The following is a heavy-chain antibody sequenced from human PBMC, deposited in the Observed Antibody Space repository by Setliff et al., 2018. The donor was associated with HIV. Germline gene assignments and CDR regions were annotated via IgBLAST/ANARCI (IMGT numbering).Heavy chain of an antibody. J-gene: IGHJ4*02. D-gene: IGHD3-22*01. V-gene: IGHV1-69*10. CDR1: GGTFSSYA. CDR2: IIPMLGIT. Sequence: SVKVSCKTSGGTFSSYAITWVRQAPGQGLECMGGIIPMLGITNYAQRFQGRVTITADKSTSTVYMELRSLRSEDTAVYYCARDHDSSAYTYFDYWGQGTLVTVSS. CDR3: ARDHDSSAYTYFDY.